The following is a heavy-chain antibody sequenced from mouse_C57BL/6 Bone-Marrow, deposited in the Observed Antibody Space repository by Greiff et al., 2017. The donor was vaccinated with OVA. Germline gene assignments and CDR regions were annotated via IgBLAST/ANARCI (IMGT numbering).Heavy chain of an antibody. D-gene: IGHD2-13*01. J-gene: IGHJ4*01. Sequence: QVQLQQPGAELVKPGASVKMSCKASGYTFTSYWITWVKQRPGQGLEWIGDIYPGSGSTNYNEKFKSKATLTVDTSSSTAYMQLSSLTSEDSAVYYCARNVYGDGYMDYWGQGTSVTVSS. V-gene: IGHV1-55*01. CDR1: GYTFTSYW. CDR3: ARNVYGDGYMDY. CDR2: IYPGSGST.